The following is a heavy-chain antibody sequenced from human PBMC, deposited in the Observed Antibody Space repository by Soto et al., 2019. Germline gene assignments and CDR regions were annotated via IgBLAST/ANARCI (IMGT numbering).Heavy chain of an antibody. D-gene: IGHD4-4*01. V-gene: IGHV4-39*01. J-gene: IGHJ4*02. CDR3: ARRRSNYYFDY. Sequence: PSETLSLTCTVPGGSISSSNYYWGWIRQPPGKGLEWIGTIYYSGNTYYNPSLKSRVTISGDTSKNQFSLKLSSVTAADTAVYYCARRRSNYYFDYWGQGTLVTVSS. CDR2: IYYSGNT. CDR1: GGSISSSNYY.